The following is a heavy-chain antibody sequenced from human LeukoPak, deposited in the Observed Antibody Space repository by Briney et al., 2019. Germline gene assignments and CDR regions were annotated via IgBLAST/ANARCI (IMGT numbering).Heavy chain of an antibody. V-gene: IGHV1-69*04. D-gene: IGHD3-3*01. CDR3: AGSHNDFGDDY. Sequence: ASVKVSCKASVGTFSYYAISWVRQAPGQGLEWMGRIIPILGITNYAQKFQGRVTITAEKSTSTAYMELSSLRPEDTAVYYCAGSHNDFGDDYGGQGSLVTLSS. J-gene: IGHJ4*02. CDR1: VGTFSYYA. CDR2: IIPILGIT.